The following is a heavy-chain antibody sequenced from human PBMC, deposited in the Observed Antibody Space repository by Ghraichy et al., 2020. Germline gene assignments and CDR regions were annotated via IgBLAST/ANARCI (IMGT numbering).Heavy chain of an antibody. CDR3: ARVNYYDSSGGNDAFDI. Sequence: SETLSLTCTVSGGSISSGDYYWSWIRQPPGKGLEWIGYIYYSGSTYYNPSLKSRVTISVDTSKNQFSLKLSSVTAADTAVYYCARVNYYDSSGGNDAFDIWGQGTMVTVSS. CDR2: IYYSGST. J-gene: IGHJ3*02. D-gene: IGHD3-22*01. V-gene: IGHV4-30-4*01. CDR1: GGSISSGDYY.